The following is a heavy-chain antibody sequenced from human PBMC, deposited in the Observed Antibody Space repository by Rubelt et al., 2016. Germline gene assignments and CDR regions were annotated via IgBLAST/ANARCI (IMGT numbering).Heavy chain of an antibody. CDR1: GLTFSNYW. Sequence: VHLVESGGGVVQPGRSLRLSCVASGLTFSNYWMNWVRQAPGKGLEWVANITPDGSDRYFVDSVKGRFTSSRDNAKNSVYLQMDSLRADDTAIYFCMSGAGYWGQGTLVTVSS. CDR2: ITPDGSDR. V-gene: IGHV3-7*01. J-gene: IGHJ4*02. CDR3: MSGAGY. D-gene: IGHD3-16*01.